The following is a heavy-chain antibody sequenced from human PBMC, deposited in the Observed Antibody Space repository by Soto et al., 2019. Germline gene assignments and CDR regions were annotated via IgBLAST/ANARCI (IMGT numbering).Heavy chain of an antibody. CDR3: ARALASADRWEGSFRFDP. J-gene: IGHJ5*02. CDR1: GYAFTTFY. V-gene: IGHV1-46*04. D-gene: IGHD1-26*01. Sequence: QVQLVQSGAQVTKPGASVSLSCKTSGYAFTTFYVSWVRQAPAQGPVLMGTINADAGATTYSQKLVGRLTMTADTSTTTASMELSSLKPVDTAMYYCARALASADRWEGSFRFDPLGQGTLVTVS. CDR2: INADAGAT.